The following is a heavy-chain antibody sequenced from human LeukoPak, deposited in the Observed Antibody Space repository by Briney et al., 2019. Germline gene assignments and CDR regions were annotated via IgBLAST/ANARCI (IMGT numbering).Heavy chain of an antibody. CDR3: TRVRHGDYFDY. D-gene: IGHD4-17*01. V-gene: IGHV3-72*01. J-gene: IGHJ4*02. Sequence: SLRLSCAASGCTISNHYMDWVRQAPGQGLEWVGRVRNKPNGYTTDYGTSVKGRFTISRDDSKNSLYLQMNSLTSEDTAVYYCTRVRHGDYFDYWGQGTLVSVSS. CDR2: VRNKPNGYTT. CDR1: GCTISNHY.